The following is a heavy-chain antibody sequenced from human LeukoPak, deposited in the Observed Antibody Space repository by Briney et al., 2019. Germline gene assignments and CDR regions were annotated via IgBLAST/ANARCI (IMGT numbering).Heavy chain of an antibody. V-gene: IGHV3-33*01. CDR2: LWYDESNQ. CDR3: ARRQGHGFDI. J-gene: IGHJ3*02. Sequence: GRSLRLSCAASGFRFSLYGMQWVRQAPGKGLGLVALLWYDESNQYYAESVKGRFTISRDNSKNTLYLQMNSLRVEDTAVYYCARRQGHGFDIWGQGTMVTVSS. CDR1: GFRFSLYG.